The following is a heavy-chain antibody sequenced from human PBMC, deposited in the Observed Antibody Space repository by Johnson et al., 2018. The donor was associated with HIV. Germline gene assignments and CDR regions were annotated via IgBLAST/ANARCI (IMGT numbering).Heavy chain of an antibody. CDR2: ISWNSGRT. CDR3: AIDHEIIGYDSEPFDV. J-gene: IGHJ3*01. D-gene: IGHD3-22*01. V-gene: IGHV3-9*01. CDR1: GFTFDDYA. Sequence: EVQLVESGGGVVQPGRSLRLSCAASGFTFDDYAMHWVRQAPGKGLEWVSGISWNSGRTGYADSVKGRFTMSRDNAKNSLYLYMNGLRAEDTALYYCAIDHEIIGYDSEPFDVWGQGTMVTVSS.